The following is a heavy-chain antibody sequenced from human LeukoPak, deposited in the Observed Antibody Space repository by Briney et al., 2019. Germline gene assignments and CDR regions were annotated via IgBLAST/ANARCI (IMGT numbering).Heavy chain of an antibody. Sequence: GGSLRLSCAASGFTFSSYSMNGVRQAPGRGLEWVSSISSSSSYIYYADSVKGRFTISRDNAKNSLYLQMNSLRAEDTAVYYCARDRRGGWSKTSRPRTGMDVWGQGTTVTVSS. V-gene: IGHV3-21*01. CDR1: GFTFSSYS. CDR2: ISSSSSYI. CDR3: ARDRRGGWSKTSRPRTGMDV. D-gene: IGHD6-19*01. J-gene: IGHJ6*02.